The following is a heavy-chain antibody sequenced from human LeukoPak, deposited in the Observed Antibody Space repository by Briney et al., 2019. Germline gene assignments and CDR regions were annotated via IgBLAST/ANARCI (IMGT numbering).Heavy chain of an antibody. CDR1: GFTFSNYW. D-gene: IGHD1-26*01. CDR2: INSDGINT. Sequence: PGGSLRLSCAASGFTFSNYWMHWVRQAPGKGLVWVSRINSDGINTSYADSVKGRFTISRDNAKNTLNLQMNSLRAEDTAVYYCAREWELHYYYYYMDVWGKGTTVTISS. CDR3: AREWELHYYYYYMDV. J-gene: IGHJ6*03. V-gene: IGHV3-74*01.